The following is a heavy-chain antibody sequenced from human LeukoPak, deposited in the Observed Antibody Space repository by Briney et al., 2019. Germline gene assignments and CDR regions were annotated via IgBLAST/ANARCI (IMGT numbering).Heavy chain of an antibody. D-gene: IGHD1-1*01. CDR3: ARYIHPQGLVGYVMDV. J-gene: IGHJ6*02. CDR2: IIVILGVT. V-gene: IGHV1-69*04. CDR1: GGPFNSYA. Sequence: ASVKVSCKASGGPFNSYAINWVRQAPGQGLEWMGRIIVILGVTNYAQRFQGRVTITADKSTTTAYMELSSLTSEDTAVYYCARYIHPQGLVGYVMDVWGQGTTVIVSS.